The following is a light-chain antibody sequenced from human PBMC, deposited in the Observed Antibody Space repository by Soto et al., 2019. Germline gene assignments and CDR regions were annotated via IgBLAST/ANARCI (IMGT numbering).Light chain of an antibody. CDR1: QSISSW. CDR3: QQYNSYSWT. Sequence: EIQMTRSPSTLSATVGDRVTITCRASQSISSWLAWYQQKPGKAPKLLIYKASSLESGVPSRFSGSGSGTEFTLTISSLQPDDFATYYCQQYNSYSWTFGQGTKVDIK. CDR2: KAS. V-gene: IGKV1-5*03. J-gene: IGKJ1*01.